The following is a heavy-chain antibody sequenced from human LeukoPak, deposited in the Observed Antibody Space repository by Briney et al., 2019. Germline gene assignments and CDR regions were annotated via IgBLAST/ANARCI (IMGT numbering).Heavy chain of an antibody. V-gene: IGHV3-48*03. CDR1: GFTFSSYE. Sequence: GGSLRLSCAASGFTFSSYEMNWVRQAPGKGLEWVSYISSSGSTIYYADSVKGRFTISRDNAKNSLYLQMNSLRAEDTAVYYCARGDYYDSPGATDYWGQGTLVTVSS. CDR3: ARGDYYDSPGATDY. J-gene: IGHJ4*02. CDR2: ISSSGSTI. D-gene: IGHD3-22*01.